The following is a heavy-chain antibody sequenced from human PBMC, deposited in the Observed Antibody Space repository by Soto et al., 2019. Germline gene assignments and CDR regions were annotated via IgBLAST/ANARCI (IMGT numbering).Heavy chain of an antibody. CDR2: IYPGDSDT. V-gene: IGHV5-51*01. CDR3: ARLLVPPAQVGLSYHFYGMEV. D-gene: IGHD2-2*01. J-gene: IGHJ6*02. Sequence: GESLKISCKVSWYSFTSYWIGWLRQVPGKGLEWMGIIYPGDSDTRYSPSFQGQVTISADKSITTAYLQWSSLKASDTAMYYCARLLVPPAQVGLSYHFYGMEVLAQGTTVNLS. CDR1: WYSFTSYW.